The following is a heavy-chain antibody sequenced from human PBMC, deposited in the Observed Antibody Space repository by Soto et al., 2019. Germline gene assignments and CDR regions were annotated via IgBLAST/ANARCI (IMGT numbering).Heavy chain of an antibody. CDR3: AKDAGGDFDY. V-gene: IGHV3-23*01. CDR1: GFTFSSYV. CDR2: ISGSGGST. J-gene: IGHJ4*02. Sequence: EVQLLESGGGLVQPGGSLRLSCAASGFTFSSYVMSWVRQAPGKGLEWVSAISGSGGSTYHADSVKGRFTISRDNSKNTLDLQMNSLRAEDTSVYYCAKDAGGDFDYWGQGTLVTVSS. D-gene: IGHD3-10*01.